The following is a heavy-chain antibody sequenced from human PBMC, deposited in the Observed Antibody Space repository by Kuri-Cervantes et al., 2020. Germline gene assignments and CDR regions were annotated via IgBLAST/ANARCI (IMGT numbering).Heavy chain of an antibody. J-gene: IGHJ6*02. V-gene: IGHV3-9*01. D-gene: IGHD5-24*01. CDR3: ARSHLRGGMDV. Sequence: SLKISCAASGFTFDDYAMHWVRQAPGKGLEWVSGISWNSGSIGYADSVKGRFTISRDNAKNSLYLQMNSLRAEDTALYHCARSHLRGGMDVWGQGTTVTVSS. CDR2: ISWNSGSI. CDR1: GFTFDDYA.